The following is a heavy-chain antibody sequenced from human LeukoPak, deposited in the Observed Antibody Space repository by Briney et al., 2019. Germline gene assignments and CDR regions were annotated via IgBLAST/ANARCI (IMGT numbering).Heavy chain of an antibody. Sequence: PGRSLRLSCAASGFTFSSYGMHWVRQAPGKGLEWVAVISYDGSNKYYADSVKGRFTISRDNSKNTLYLQMNSLRAEDTAVYYCARVPPNYYYYYMDVWGKGTTVTVSS. CDR3: ARVPPNYYYYYMDV. CDR1: GFTFSSYG. J-gene: IGHJ6*03. CDR2: ISYDGSNK. D-gene: IGHD3-10*01. V-gene: IGHV3-30*03.